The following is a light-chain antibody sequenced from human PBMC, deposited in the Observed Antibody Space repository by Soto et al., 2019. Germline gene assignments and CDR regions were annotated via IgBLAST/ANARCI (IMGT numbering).Light chain of an antibody. CDR2: GAS. V-gene: IGKV3-20*01. CDR3: QQYGSSP. Sequence: EIELTQSPGTLSLSQGERATLSCRASQSVSSSYLAWYQQKPGQAPRLLIYGASSRATGIPDRFSGSGSGTDFTLTISRLEPEDFAVYYCQQYGSSPFGGGTKVDIK. CDR1: QSVSSSY. J-gene: IGKJ4*01.